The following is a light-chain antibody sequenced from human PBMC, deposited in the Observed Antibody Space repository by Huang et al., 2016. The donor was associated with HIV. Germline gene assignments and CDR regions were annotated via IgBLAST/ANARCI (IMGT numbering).Light chain of an antibody. CDR1: QSVSSN. Sequence: EIVLTQSPATLSVSPGERATLSCRASQSVSSNLAWYQQKPGQAPRLLIYGASTRVTCIPARFSGSGSGTEFTLTISSLQSEDFAVYYCQQYNKWNTFGQGTKLEIK. J-gene: IGKJ2*01. V-gene: IGKV3-15*01. CDR2: GAS. CDR3: QQYNKWNT.